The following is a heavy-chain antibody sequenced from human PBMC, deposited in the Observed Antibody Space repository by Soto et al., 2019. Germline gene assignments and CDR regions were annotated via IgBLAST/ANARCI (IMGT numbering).Heavy chain of an antibody. Sequence: ASVKVSCKASGGTFSSYAISWVRQAPGQGLEWMGGIIPIFGTANYAQKFQGRVTITADESTSTAYMELSSLRSEDTAVSYCARGVGGYNHYYYYGMDVWGQGTTVTVSS. V-gene: IGHV1-69*13. CDR3: ARGVGGYNHYYYYGMDV. CDR1: GGTFSSYA. CDR2: IIPIFGTA. D-gene: IGHD5-12*01. J-gene: IGHJ6*02.